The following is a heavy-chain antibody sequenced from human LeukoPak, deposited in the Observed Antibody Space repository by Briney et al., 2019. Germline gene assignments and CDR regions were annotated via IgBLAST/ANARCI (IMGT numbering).Heavy chain of an antibody. D-gene: IGHD4-17*01. V-gene: IGHV4-59*01. CDR1: GGSIRSYY. Sequence: SETLSLTCTVSGGSIRSYYWSWIRQPPGKGLEWIGYIYYSGSTNYNPSLKSRVAISVDTSKNQFSLKLDSVTAADTAVYYCARLQATVTIHAYFDYWGQGTLVTVSS. J-gene: IGHJ4*01. CDR2: IYYSGST. CDR3: ARLQATVTIHAYFDY.